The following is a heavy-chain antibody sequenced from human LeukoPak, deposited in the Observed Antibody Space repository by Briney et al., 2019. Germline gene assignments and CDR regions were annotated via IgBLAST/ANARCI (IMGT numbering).Heavy chain of an antibody. Sequence: ASVKVSCKASGYTFTSYGISWVRQAPGQGLEWMGWISAYNGNTNYAQKLQGRVTMTTDTSTSTAYMELRSLRSGDTAVYYCAREVVVITKGNWFDPWGQGTLVTVSS. J-gene: IGHJ5*02. CDR2: ISAYNGNT. V-gene: IGHV1-18*01. CDR1: GYTFTSYG. D-gene: IGHD3-22*01. CDR3: AREVVVITKGNWFDP.